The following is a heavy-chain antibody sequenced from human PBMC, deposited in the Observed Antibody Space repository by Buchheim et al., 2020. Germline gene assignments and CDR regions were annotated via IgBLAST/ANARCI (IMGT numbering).Heavy chain of an antibody. D-gene: IGHD5-24*01. CDR2: ISASGDVT. J-gene: IGHJ4*02. Sequence: EAQVSASGGGLVQPGGSLRLSCAVSGFDLNTYVINWVRQAPGKGLEWVSGISASGDVTYYADSVLGRFTVSRDSSSNTLFLQRNSLTVEDTAEYFCAKGGWLPRTRYFDSWGPGT. CDR3: AKGGWLPRTRYFDS. CDR1: GFDLNTYV. V-gene: IGHV3-23*01.